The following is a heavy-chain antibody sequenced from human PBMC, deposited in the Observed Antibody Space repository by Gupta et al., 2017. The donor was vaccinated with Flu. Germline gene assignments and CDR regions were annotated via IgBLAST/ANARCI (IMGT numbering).Heavy chain of an antibody. CDR3: ARGPYSRGWYDY. Sequence: SSDFWSWIRQPPGKGLEWIGYTYYSGNTNYNPSLKSRVTMSLDTSKNQFSLRLRSVTAADTAIYYCARGPYSRGWYDYWGQGTLVPVSS. CDR2: TYYSGNT. D-gene: IGHD6-19*01. J-gene: IGHJ4*02. CDR1: SSDF. V-gene: IGHV4-59*01.